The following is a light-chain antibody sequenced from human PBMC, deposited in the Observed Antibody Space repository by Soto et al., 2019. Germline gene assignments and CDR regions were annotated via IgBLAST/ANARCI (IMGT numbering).Light chain of an antibody. CDR1: QSLVNSDGNTY. CDR3: MQSTQFPIT. CDR2: QIS. J-gene: IGKJ5*01. Sequence: DIVVTQTPLSSPVSLGLPASISCRSSQSLVNSDGNTYLSWLQQRPGQPPRLLIYQISNRFSGVPDRCSGNGAGTDFTLKISRVEAEDVGVYYCMQSTQFPITFGQGTRLEMK. V-gene: IGKV2-24*01.